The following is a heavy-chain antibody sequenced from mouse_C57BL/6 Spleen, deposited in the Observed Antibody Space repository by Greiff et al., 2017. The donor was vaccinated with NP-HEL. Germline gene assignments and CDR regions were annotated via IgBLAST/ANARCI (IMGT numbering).Heavy chain of an antibody. D-gene: IGHD2-3*01. CDR2: IDPSVSYT. V-gene: IGHV1-69*01. CDR1: GYTFTSYW. CDR3: AIDGSYYYAMDY. J-gene: IGHJ4*01. Sequence: QVQLQQPGAELVMPGASVKLSCKASGYTFTSYWMHWVKQRPGQGLEWIGEIDPSVSYTNYNQKFKGKSTLTVDKSSSTAYMQLSSLTSEDSAVYYCAIDGSYYYAMDYWGQGTSVTVSS.